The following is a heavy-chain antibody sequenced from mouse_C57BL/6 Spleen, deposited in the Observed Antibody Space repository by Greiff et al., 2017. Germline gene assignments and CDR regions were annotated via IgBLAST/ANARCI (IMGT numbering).Heavy chain of an antibody. V-gene: IGHV1-62-2*01. J-gene: IGHJ1*03. Sequence: LVKPGASVKLSCKASGYTFTEYTIHWVKQWSGQGLEWIGWFYPGSGSIKYNEKFKDKATLTADKSSSTVYMGLSRLTSEDSAVYFCARHEERLLHWYFDVWGTGTTVTVSS. CDR3: ARHEERLLHWYFDV. CDR1: GYTFTEYT. CDR2: FYPGSGSI. D-gene: IGHD2-3*01.